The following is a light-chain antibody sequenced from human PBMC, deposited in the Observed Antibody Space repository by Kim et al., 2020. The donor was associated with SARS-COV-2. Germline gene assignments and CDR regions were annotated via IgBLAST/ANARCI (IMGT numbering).Light chain of an antibody. CDR1: NIGSKS. J-gene: IGLJ3*02. CDR3: QVWDSSSVHWV. CDR2: YDS. V-gene: IGLV3-21*04. Sequence: APGKTARITCGGNNIGSKSVHWYQQKPGQAPVLVIYYDSDRPSGIPERFSGSNSGNTATLTISRVEAGDEADYYCQVWDSSSVHWVFGGGTKVTVL.